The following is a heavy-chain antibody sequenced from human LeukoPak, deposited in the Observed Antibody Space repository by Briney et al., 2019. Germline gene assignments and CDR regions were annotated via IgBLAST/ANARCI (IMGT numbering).Heavy chain of an antibody. CDR1: GGTFSSYA. Sequence: ASVKVSCKASGGTFSSYAISWVRQAPGQGLEWMGWINTNTGNPTYAQGFTGRFVFSLDTSVSTAYLQISSLKAEDTAVYYCARDYGRTGGDSSLGAAGRNWGQGTLVTVSS. CDR3: ARDYGRTGGDSSLGAAGRN. CDR2: INTNTGNP. V-gene: IGHV7-4-1*02. J-gene: IGHJ4*02. D-gene: IGHD3-22*01.